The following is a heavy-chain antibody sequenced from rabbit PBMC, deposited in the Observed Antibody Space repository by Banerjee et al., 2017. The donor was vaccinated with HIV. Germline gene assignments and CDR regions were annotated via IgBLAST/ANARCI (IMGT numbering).Heavy chain of an antibody. CDR2: IYTDRGTT. Sequence: QEQLVESGGGLVTPGGSLTLTCTASGFSFTNKYVMCWVRQAPGKGLEWIACIYTDRGTTYYASWAKGRFTISRSTSLNTVTLQMTYLTGADTATYFCARYTSGWNYFNLWGPGTLVTVS. D-gene: IGHD4-1*01. V-gene: IGHV1S47*01. J-gene: IGHJ4*01. CDR3: ARYTSGWNYFNL. CDR1: GFSFTNKYV.